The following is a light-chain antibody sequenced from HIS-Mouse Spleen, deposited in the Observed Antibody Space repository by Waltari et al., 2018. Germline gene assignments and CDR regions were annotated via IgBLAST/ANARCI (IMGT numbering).Light chain of an antibody. CDR3: QQYGSSPRT. V-gene: IGKV3-20*01. J-gene: IGKJ1*01. CDR1: QSVSSSY. Sequence: IVLTQSPGTLSLSPGERATLSCRASQSVSSSYLARYQQKPGQAPRLLIYGASSRATGIPDRFSGSGSGTDFTLTISRLEPEDFAVYYCQQYGSSPRTFGQGTKVEIK. CDR2: GAS.